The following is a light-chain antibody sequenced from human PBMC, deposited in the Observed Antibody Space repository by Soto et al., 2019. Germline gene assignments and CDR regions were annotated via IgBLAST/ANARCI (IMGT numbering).Light chain of an antibody. V-gene: IGKV3-20*01. CDR2: GAS. CDR3: QQYGSSPPWT. J-gene: IGKJ1*01. CDR1: PSVSSSY. Sequence: TMSAAALSVSPGERATLSCRAIPSVSSSYLAWYQQKPGQAPRLLIYGASSRATGIPDRFSGSGSGTDFTLTISRLEPEDFAVYYCQQYGSSPPWTFGQGSIVDIK.